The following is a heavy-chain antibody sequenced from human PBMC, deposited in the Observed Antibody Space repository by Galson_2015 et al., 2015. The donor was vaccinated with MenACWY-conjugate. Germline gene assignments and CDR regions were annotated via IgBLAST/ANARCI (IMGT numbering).Heavy chain of an antibody. D-gene: IGHD1-1*01. V-gene: IGHV3-74*01. Sequence: SLRLSCAASGFTLNNYWMHWVRQPPGKGLEWISYIKADGSFSNYADSVKGRFTISTDGAKNMVYLQMDGLGDEDTAVYFCARDNNWSFDSWGQGTLVTVSS. J-gene: IGHJ4*02. CDR2: IKADGSFS. CDR1: GFTLNNYW. CDR3: ARDNNWSFDS.